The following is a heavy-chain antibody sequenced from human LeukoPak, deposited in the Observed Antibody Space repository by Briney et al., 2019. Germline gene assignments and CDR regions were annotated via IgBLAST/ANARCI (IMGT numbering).Heavy chain of an antibody. Sequence: PSETLSLTCTVSGGSISSGGYYWSWIRQHPGKGLEWIGYIYYSGSTYYNPSLKSRVTISVGTSKNQFSLKLSSVTAADTAVYYCARDPFGIRYSSSWYSVGKGYYYMDVWGKGTTVTVSS. CDR3: ARDPFGIRYSSSWYSVGKGYYYMDV. V-gene: IGHV4-31*03. CDR1: GGSISSGGYY. CDR2: IYYSGST. J-gene: IGHJ6*03. D-gene: IGHD6-13*01.